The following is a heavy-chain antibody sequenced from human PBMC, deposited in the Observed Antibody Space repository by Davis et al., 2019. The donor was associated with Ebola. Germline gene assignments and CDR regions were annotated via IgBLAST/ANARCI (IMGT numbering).Heavy chain of an antibody. CDR2: IYYSGST. J-gene: IGHJ6*02. Sequence: ETLSLTCTVSGGSISSYYWSWIRQPPGKGLEWIGYIYYSGSTNYNPSLKSRVTISVDTSKNQFSLKLSSVTAADTAVYYCARGPEAIVATPYYYYGMDVWGQGTTVTVSS. D-gene: IGHD5-12*01. CDR1: GGSISSYY. V-gene: IGHV4-59*01. CDR3: ARGPEAIVATPYYYYGMDV.